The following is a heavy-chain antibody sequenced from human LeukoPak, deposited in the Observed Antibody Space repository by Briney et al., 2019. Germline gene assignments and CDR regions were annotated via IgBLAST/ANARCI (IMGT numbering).Heavy chain of an antibody. CDR3: ARARGAVAIDY. D-gene: IGHD6-19*01. CDR2: VNHSGST. Sequence: SETLSLTCAVYGGSFSGYYWSWIRQPPGKGLEWIGEVNHSGSTNYNPSLKSRVTISVDTSKNQFSLKLSSVTAADTAVYYCARARGAVAIDYWGQGTLVTVSS. V-gene: IGHV4-34*01. J-gene: IGHJ4*02. CDR1: GGSFSGYY.